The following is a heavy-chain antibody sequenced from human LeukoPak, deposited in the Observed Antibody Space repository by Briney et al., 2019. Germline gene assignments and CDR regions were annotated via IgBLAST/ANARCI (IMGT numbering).Heavy chain of an antibody. J-gene: IGHJ6*02. D-gene: IGHD2-15*01. CDR3: ARDPYSYHYDGLDV. V-gene: IGHV3-33*01. CDR2: IWYDGSNK. CDR1: GFTFSSYG. Sequence: GGSLRLSCAASGFTFSSYGMHWVRQAPGKGLEWVAVIWYDGSNKYYADSVKGRFTISRDNSKNTLYLQMNSLRAEDTAVYYCARDPYSYHYDGLDVWGQGTTVTVSS.